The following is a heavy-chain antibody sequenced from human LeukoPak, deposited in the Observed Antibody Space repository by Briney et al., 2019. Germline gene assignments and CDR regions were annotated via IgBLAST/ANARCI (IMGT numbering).Heavy chain of an antibody. Sequence: GGFLRLSCAASGFTSSNYAFHRVRQAPGKGLEWVSVISYDGSKTYYADAVKGRFTISRDNSKNMLYLQMNSLRAEDTAVYYCASPHSGDQYYYYGMDVWGQGTTVTVSS. V-gene: IGHV3-30*04. CDR3: ASPHSGDQYYYYGMDV. J-gene: IGHJ6*02. D-gene: IGHD1-26*01. CDR1: GFTSSNYA. CDR2: ISYDGSKT.